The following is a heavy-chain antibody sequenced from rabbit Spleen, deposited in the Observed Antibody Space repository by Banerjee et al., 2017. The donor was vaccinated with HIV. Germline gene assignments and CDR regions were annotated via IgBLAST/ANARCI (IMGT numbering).Heavy chain of an antibody. V-gene: IGHV1S40*01. CDR1: GFSFSSSYY. CDR3: ARDSRSSFSSYGMDL. J-gene: IGHJ6*01. D-gene: IGHD6-1*01. Sequence: QSLEESGGDLVKPGASLTLTCTASGFSFSSSYYSCWVRQPPGKGLEWIACVGSGGFTYYANWAKGRFSISKTTSTTVTLQMTSLTAADTDSYFCARDSRSSFSSYGMDLWSPGTLLTV. CDR2: VGSGGFT.